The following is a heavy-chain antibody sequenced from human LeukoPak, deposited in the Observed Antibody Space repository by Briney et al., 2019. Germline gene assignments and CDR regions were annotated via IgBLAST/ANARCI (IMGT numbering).Heavy chain of an antibody. CDR2: IYYSGST. J-gene: IGHJ3*02. CDR3: ARSHSGAFDI. V-gene: IGHV4-59*01. CDR1: GGSISSYY. Sequence: SETLSLTCTVSGGSISSYYWSWIRQPPGKGLEWIGYIYYSGSTNYNPSLKSRVTIPVDTSKNQFSLKLSSVTAADTAVYYCARSHSGAFDIWGQGTMVTVSS.